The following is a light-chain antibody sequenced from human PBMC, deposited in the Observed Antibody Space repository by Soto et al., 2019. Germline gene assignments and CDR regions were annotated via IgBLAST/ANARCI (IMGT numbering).Light chain of an antibody. CDR2: GAS. J-gene: IGKJ4*01. V-gene: IGKV3-20*01. CDR3: QKYDSVMLI. Sequence: DIVLTQSPGTLSLSPGDRATLSCRASQSVSTSYLAWYQQKPGQAPRLLIYGASSRATGIPDRFSGSGSGTDFTLTINRLQPEDVATYYCQKYDSVMLIFGGGTKVEVK. CDR1: QSVSTSY.